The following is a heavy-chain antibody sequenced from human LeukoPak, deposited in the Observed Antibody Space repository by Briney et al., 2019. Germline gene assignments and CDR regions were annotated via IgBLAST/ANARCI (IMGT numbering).Heavy chain of an antibody. J-gene: IGHJ6*03. CDR1: GFTFDDYG. CDR3: ANTYYYGSGAYYYYMDV. D-gene: IGHD3-10*01. V-gene: IGHV3-20*04. Sequence: GGSLRLSCAASGFTFDDYGMSWVRQAPGKGLEWVSGINWNGGSTGYADSVKGRFTISRDNAKNSLYLQMNSLRAEDTALYYCANTYYYGSGAYYYYMDVWGKGTTVTVSS. CDR2: INWNGGST.